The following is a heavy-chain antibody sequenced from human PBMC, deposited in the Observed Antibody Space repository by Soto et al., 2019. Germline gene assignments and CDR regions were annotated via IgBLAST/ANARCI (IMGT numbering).Heavy chain of an antibody. Sequence: ASVKVSCKASGYTFTSYDIYWVRQATGQGLEWMGWMNPNTGNSAYAQKFQGRVTVTSDTSINTVHMELSSLRSEDTAVYYCARLGELFTGTGGAPRYYYGMDLWGQGTKVTVS. CDR2: MNPNTGNS. D-gene: IGHD3-10*01. J-gene: IGHJ6*02. CDR3: ARLGELFTGTGGAPRYYYGMDL. V-gene: IGHV1-8*01. CDR1: GYTFTSYD.